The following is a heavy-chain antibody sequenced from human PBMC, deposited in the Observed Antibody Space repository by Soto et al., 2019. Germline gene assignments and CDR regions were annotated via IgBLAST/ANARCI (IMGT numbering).Heavy chain of an antibody. V-gene: IGHV3-23*01. J-gene: IGHJ6*02. CDR3: ARPEYSSSSYGMDV. CDR2: ISGSGSMTYYT. CDR1: GFTFSSYV. Sequence: PGGSLRLSCAASGFTFSSYVMTWVRQAPGKGLEWVSSISGSGSMTYYTNYADSAKGRFTISRDNSKNTLYLQMSSLRAEDTAVYYCARPEYSSSSYGMDVWGQGTTVTVSS. D-gene: IGHD6-6*01.